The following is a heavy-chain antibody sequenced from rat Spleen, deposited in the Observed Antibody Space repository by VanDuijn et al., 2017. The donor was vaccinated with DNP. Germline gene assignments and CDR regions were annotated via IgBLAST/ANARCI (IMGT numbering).Heavy chain of an antibody. CDR3: ATAPHFDY. CDR1: GFTFSDYN. CDR2: IIYDGGRP. D-gene: IGHD3-1*01. V-gene: IGHV5S10*01. Sequence: EVQLVESGGGLVQPGRSLKLSCAASGFTFSDYNMAWVRQAPKKGLEWVTTIIYDGGRPYYRDSVNGRFTISRDNAKSTLYLQMDSLRSEDTATYYCATAPHFDYWGQGVMVTVSS. J-gene: IGHJ2*01.